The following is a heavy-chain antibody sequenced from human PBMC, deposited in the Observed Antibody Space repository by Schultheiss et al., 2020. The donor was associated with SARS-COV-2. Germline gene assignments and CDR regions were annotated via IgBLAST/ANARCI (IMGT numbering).Heavy chain of an antibody. CDR2: MWSSGRNI. Sequence: GGSLRLSCVASGFNISSFVMHWVRQAPGKGLEWVAVMWSSGRNIYYEDSVKGRFTISRDTSKNTLYVQMNSLRAEDTAVYYCAKVSCSGGRCYSISYYYYGMDVWGQGTTVTVSS. J-gene: IGHJ6*02. D-gene: IGHD2-15*01. V-gene: IGHV3-33*06. CDR3: AKVSCSGGRCYSISYYYYGMDV. CDR1: GFNISSFV.